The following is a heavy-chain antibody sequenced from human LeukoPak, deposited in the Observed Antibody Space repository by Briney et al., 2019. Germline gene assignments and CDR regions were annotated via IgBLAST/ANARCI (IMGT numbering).Heavy chain of an antibody. V-gene: IGHV3-64*01. CDR3: ARDRRDGYNSVYYYYMDV. CDR1: GFTFSSYA. CDR2: ISSNGGST. J-gene: IGHJ6*03. Sequence: GGSLRLSCAASGFTFSSYAIHWVRQAPGKGLEYVSAISSNGGSTFYANSVKGRFIVSRDNAKNTLYLQMNSLRAEDTAVYYCARDRRDGYNSVYYYYMDVWGKGTTVTISS. D-gene: IGHD5-24*01.